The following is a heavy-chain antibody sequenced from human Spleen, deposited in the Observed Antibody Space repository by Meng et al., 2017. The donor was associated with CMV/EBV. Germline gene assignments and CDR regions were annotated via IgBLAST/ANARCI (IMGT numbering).Heavy chain of an antibody. CDR1: GFTVSSNY. CDR3: ARGTVVSPGGYYFYGLDV. J-gene: IGHJ6*02. V-gene: IGHV3-74*01. CDR2: INSDGRDT. D-gene: IGHD4-23*01. Sequence: GGSLRLSCAASGFTVSSNYMSWVRQAPGKGLVWISRINSDGRDTTYADSVEGRLTISRDNAKNTLYLQIYSLRAEDTAVYYCARGTVVSPGGYYFYGLDVWGPGTTVTVSS.